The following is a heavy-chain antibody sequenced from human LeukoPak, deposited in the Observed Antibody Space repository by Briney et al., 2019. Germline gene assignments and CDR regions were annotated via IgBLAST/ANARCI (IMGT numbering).Heavy chain of an antibody. J-gene: IGHJ4*02. D-gene: IGHD4-23*01. CDR2: INNDGSST. CDR3: ARAKAEGYGGNSWDF. V-gene: IGHV3-74*01. CDR1: GFTFRSYW. Sequence: GGSLRLSCAASGFTFRSYWMNWVRQAPGKGLVWVSRINNDGSSTSYADSVKGRFTISRDNAKNSLCLQMTSLRAEDTAVYYCARAKAEGYGGNSWDFWGQGTLVTVSS.